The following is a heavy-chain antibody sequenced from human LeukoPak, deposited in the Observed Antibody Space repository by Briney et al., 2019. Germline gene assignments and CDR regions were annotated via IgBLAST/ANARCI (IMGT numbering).Heavy chain of an antibody. V-gene: IGHV1-2*02. CDR2: ILPSSGGP. CDR3: ARKGEDYGDYDY. J-gene: IGHJ4*02. D-gene: IGHD4-17*01. CDR1: GYTFTGYC. Sequence: ASVKVSCKASGYTFTGYCMHWVRQAPGQGLEWMGWILPSSGGPYYAQKFQGRITMTRDTSISTAYMELTRLRSDDTAVYYCARKGEDYGDYDYWGQGTLVTVSS.